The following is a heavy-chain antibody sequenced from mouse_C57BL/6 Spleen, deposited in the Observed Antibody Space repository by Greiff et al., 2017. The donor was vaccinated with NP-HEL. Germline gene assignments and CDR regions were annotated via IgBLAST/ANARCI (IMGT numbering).Heavy chain of an antibody. Sequence: VQLQQSGPELVKPGASVKISCKASGYAFSSSWMNWVKQRPGKGLEWVGRIYPGDGDTNYNGKFKGKATLTADKSSSTAYMQLSSLTSVDAAVYFCARGDRSMVAYWGQGTLVTVSA. CDR3: ARGDRSMVAY. V-gene: IGHV1-82*01. D-gene: IGHD3-2*01. CDR1: GYAFSSSW. CDR2: IYPGDGDT. J-gene: IGHJ3*01.